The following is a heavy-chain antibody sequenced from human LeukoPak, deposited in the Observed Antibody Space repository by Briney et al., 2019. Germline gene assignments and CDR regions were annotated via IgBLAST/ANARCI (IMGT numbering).Heavy chain of an antibody. CDR2: ISGSGGST. D-gene: IGHD3-3*01. CDR1: GFTFSDYA. V-gene: IGHV3-23*01. J-gene: IGHJ6*02. Sequence: QAGGSLRLSCAASGFTFSDYAMSWVRQAPGKGLEWVSAISGSGGSTYYADSVKGRFTISGDNSKNTLYLQMNSLRAEDTAVYYCAKVSYYDFWPRGSGMDVWGQGTTVTVSS. CDR3: AKVSYYDFWPRGSGMDV.